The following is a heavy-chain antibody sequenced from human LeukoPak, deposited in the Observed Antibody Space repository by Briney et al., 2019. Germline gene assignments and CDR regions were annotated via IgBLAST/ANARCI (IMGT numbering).Heavy chain of an antibody. CDR2: IIPIFGTA. CDR3: ARIPHYDYVWGSYRPEYYFDY. Sequence: SVKVSCKASGGTFSSYAISWVRQAPGQGLEWMGGIIPIFGTANYAQKFQGRVTITADKSTSTAYMELSSLRSEDTAVYYCARIPHYDYVWGSYRPEYYFDYWXXGTLVT. V-gene: IGHV1-69*06. D-gene: IGHD3-16*02. J-gene: IGHJ4*02. CDR1: GGTFSSYA.